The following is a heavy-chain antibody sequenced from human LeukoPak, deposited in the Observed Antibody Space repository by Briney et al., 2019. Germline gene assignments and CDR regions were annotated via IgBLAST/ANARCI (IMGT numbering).Heavy chain of an antibody. V-gene: IGHV4-34*01. J-gene: IGHJ6*03. D-gene: IGHD3-3*01. CDR1: GGSFSGYY. CDR3: ARTVTTYYDFWSGYFSGPFYYYYMDV. CDR2: INHSGST. Sequence: SETLSLTCAVYGGSFSGYYWSWIRQPPGKGLEWIGEINHSGSTNYNPSLKSRVTISVDTSKNQFSLKLSSVTAADTAVYYCARTVTTYYDFWSGYFSGPFYYYYMDVWGKGTTVTVSS.